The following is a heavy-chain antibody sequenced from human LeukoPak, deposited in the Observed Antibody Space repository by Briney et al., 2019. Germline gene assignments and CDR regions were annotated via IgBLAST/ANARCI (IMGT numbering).Heavy chain of an antibody. D-gene: IGHD3-10*01. J-gene: IGHJ4*02. Sequence: QPGGSLRLSCAASGFTFSSYWMSWVRQAPGKGLEWVANIKQDGSEKYYVDSVKGRFTISRDNAKNSLYLQMNSLRAEDTAVYYCARGVWFGELPNDYWGQGTLVTVSS. CDR1: GFTFSSYW. CDR2: IKQDGSEK. V-gene: IGHV3-7*01. CDR3: ARGVWFGELPNDY.